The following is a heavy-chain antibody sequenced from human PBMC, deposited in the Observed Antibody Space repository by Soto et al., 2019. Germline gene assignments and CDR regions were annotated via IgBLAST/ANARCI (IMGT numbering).Heavy chain of an antibody. CDR2: IGSGSDYI. J-gene: IGHJ6*02. V-gene: IGHV3-21*01. CDR1: GFTFSTYS. D-gene: IGHD2-2*01. Sequence: EVHLVASGGGLVKPGGSLRLSCAASGFTFSTYSMNWVRQAPGKGLEWVSSIGSGSDYIYYADSVKGRFPTSRDNAKNSLYLQMNSLRAEDTAVYYCARVYCSSSSCGMDVWGQGTTVTVSS. CDR3: ARVYCSSSSCGMDV.